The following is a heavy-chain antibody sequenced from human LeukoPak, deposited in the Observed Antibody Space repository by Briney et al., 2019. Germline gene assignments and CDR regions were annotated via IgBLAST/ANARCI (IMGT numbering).Heavy chain of an antibody. CDR3: ARSVDTALVFFDY. J-gene: IGHJ4*02. D-gene: IGHD5-18*01. Sequence: GGSLRLSCAASGSTFTNYAMHWVRQAPGRGLEYVSSISSTGGNTYYANSVKGRFTISRDNSKNTLSLQMGSLRPEDMALYYCARSVDTALVFFDYWGQGTLVTVSS. V-gene: IGHV3-64*01. CDR2: ISSTGGNT. CDR1: GSTFTNYA.